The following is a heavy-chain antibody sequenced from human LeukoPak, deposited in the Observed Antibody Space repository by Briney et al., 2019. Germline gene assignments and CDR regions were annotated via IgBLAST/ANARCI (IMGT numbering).Heavy chain of an antibody. Sequence: GGSLRLSCAASGFTFRSYSMNWVRQAPGKGLEWVSSISSSSTYIYYADSVRGRFIISRDNAKNSLYLQMNSLRAEDTAVYYCARVGYYYDSSGHDYWGQGTLVTVSS. CDR2: ISSSSTYI. CDR3: ARVGYYYDSSGHDY. CDR1: GFTFRSYS. V-gene: IGHV3-21*01. D-gene: IGHD3-22*01. J-gene: IGHJ4*02.